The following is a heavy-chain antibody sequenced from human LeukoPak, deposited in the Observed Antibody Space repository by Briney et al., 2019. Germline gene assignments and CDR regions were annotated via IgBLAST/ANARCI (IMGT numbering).Heavy chain of an antibody. V-gene: IGHV4-59*08. CDR1: GGSISGYY. J-gene: IGHJ3*02. CDR3: ARRFGGYDSSWGAPDI. CDR2: IYYSGST. Sequence: PSETLSLTCTVSGGSISGYYWSWIRQPPGKGLEWIWYIYYSGSTNYSPSLKSRVTMSVDTSKNQFSLKLTSVTAADTAVYYCARRFGGYDSSWGAPDIWGQGTMVTVSS. D-gene: IGHD3-22*01.